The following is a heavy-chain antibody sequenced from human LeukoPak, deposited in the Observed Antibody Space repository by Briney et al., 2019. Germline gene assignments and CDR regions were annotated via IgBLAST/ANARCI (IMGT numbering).Heavy chain of an antibody. CDR2: ISYDGSNK. V-gene: IGHV3-30*18. D-gene: IGHD6-13*01. Sequence: PGGSLRLSCAASGFTFSSYGMHWVRQAPGKGLEWVAVISYDGSNKYYADSVKGRFTISRDNSKNTLYLQMNSLRAEDTAVYYCAKDLIAAAGGFDYWGQGTLVTVSS. CDR3: AKDLIAAAGGFDY. CDR1: GFTFSSYG. J-gene: IGHJ4*02.